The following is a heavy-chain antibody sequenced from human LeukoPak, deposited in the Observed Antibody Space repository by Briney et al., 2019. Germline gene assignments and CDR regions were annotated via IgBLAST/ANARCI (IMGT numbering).Heavy chain of an antibody. CDR2: IYPGDSDT. V-gene: IGHV5-51*01. J-gene: IGHJ5*02. CDR3: ASGGYYDFWSGYGLYNWFDP. Sequence: GESLKISCKGSGYSFTSYWIGWVRQMPGKGLEWMGIIYPGDSDTRYSPSFQGQVTISADKSISTAYLQWSSLKASDTAMYYCASGGYYDFWSGYGLYNWFDPWGQGTLVTVSS. D-gene: IGHD3-3*01. CDR1: GYSFTSYW.